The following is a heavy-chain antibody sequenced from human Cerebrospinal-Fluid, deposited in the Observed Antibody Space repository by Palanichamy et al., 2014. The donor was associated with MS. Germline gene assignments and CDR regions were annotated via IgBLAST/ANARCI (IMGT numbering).Heavy chain of an antibody. CDR3: ARVRSGWYYFDY. CDR2: IYYSGST. CDR1: GGSISSYY. Sequence: QVQLQESGPGLVKPSETLSLTCTVFGGSISSYYWSWIRQPPGKGLEWIGYIYYSGSTNYNPSLKSRVTISVDTSKNQFSLKLSSVTAADTAFYYCARVRSGWYYFDYWGQGTLLTVSS. D-gene: IGHD6-19*01. V-gene: IGHV4-59*01. J-gene: IGHJ4*02.